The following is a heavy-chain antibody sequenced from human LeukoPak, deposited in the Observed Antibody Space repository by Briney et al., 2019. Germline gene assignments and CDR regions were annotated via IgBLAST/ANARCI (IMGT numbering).Heavy chain of an antibody. CDR3: ARDRSLKGGYGMDV. J-gene: IGHJ6*02. CDR1: GFAFSSYG. D-gene: IGHD3-10*01. Sequence: GGSLRLSCAASGFAFSSYGMHWVRQAPGKGLEWVAVLWVDGSNKYYADSLKGRFTISRDNSKNRLYLEMNSLRAEDTAVYYCARDRSLKGGYGMDVWGQGTTVTVSS. V-gene: IGHV3-33*01. CDR2: LWVDGSNK.